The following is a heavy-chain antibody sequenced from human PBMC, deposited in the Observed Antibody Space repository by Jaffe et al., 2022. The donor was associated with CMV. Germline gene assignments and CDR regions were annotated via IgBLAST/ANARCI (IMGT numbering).Heavy chain of an antibody. J-gene: IGHJ5*02. CDR2: ISPTSTYL. D-gene: IGHD2-8*01. Sequence: EEQLVESGGGLVRPGESLRLSCGASGFSFRASTMIWVRQAPGEGLEWVSSISPTSTYLYYADSVKGRFTISRDNAKNSLYLHMNSLRAEDTAVYFCARADGYCSTGVCHTNNWFDPWGQGTLVTVSS. V-gene: IGHV3-21*01. CDR1: GFSFRAST. CDR3: ARADGYCSTGVCHTNNWFDP.